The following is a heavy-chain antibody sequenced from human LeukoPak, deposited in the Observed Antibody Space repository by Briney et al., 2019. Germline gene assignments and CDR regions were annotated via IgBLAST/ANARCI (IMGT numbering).Heavy chain of an antibody. CDR3: ARVPKGTALGAVYYYYYMDV. J-gene: IGHJ6*03. CDR2: IYYSGST. D-gene: IGHD5-18*01. Sequence: SETLSLTCTVSGGSISSYYWSWIRQPPGKGLEWTGYIYYSGSTNYNPSLKSRVTISVDTSKNQFSLKLSSVTAADTAVYYCARVPKGTALGAVYYYYYMDVWGKGTTVTVSS. CDR1: GGSISSYY. V-gene: IGHV4-59*01.